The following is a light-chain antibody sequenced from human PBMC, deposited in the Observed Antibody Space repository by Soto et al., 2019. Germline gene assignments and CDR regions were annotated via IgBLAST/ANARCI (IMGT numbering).Light chain of an antibody. CDR1: QFVSSR. Sequence: DIVVTQSPATLSASPGERVTLSCRASQFVSSRLAWYQQRPGQVPRLLIYDTSTRAPGISARFSGSGSGTEFTLTISSRLSEDFAVYYCQEYLQWPPGMFGPGTTVDIK. CDR3: QEYLQWPPGM. CDR2: DTS. V-gene: IGKV3-15*01. J-gene: IGKJ1*01.